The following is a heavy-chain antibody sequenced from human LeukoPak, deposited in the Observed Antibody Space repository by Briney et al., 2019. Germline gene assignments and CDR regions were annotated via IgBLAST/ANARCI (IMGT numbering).Heavy chain of an antibody. CDR1: GGPFSGYY. J-gene: IGHJ3*02. D-gene: IGHD2-21*02. V-gene: IGHV4-34*01. Sequence: PSETLSLTCAVYGGPFSGYYWSWIRQPPGKGLEWIGEINHSGSTNYNPSLKSRVTISVDTSKNQFSLKLSSVTAADTAVYYCARDGVVVTATSAFDIWGQGTMVTVSS. CDR2: INHSGST. CDR3: ARDGVVVTATSAFDI.